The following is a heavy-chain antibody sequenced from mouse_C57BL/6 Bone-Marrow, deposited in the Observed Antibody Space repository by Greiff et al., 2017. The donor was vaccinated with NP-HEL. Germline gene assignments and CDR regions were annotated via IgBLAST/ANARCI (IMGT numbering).Heavy chain of an antibody. CDR3: EREGGGNSIYGNWFAY. CDR1: GYTFTSYW. Sequence: VQLQQPGAELVMPGASVKLSCKASGYTFTSYWMHWVKQRPGQGLEWIGEIDPSDSYTNYNQKFKGKSTLTVDKSSSTAYMQLSSLTSEDSAVYYGEREGGGNSIYGNWFAYWGQGTLVTVSA. CDR2: IDPSDSYT. D-gene: IGHD2-1*01. J-gene: IGHJ3*01. V-gene: IGHV1-69*01.